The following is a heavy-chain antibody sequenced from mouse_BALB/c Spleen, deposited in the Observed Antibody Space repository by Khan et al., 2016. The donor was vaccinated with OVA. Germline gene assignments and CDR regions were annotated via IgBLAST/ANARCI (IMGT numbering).Heavy chain of an antibody. J-gene: IGHJ2*01. CDR3: ARRGLRWDFDY. CDR2: INPSTGYT. D-gene: IGHD1-1*01. Sequence: VQLKESGAELAKPGASVKMSCKASGYTFINYWILWVKQRPGQGLEWIGYINPSTGYTEYNQNFKDKATLTADKSSSTAYMQLSILTSEDSAVYYCARRGLRWDFDYWGQGTILTVSS. V-gene: IGHV1-7*01. CDR1: GYTFINYW.